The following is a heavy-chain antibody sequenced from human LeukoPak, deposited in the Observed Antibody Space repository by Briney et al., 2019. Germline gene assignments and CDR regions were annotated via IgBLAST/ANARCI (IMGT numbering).Heavy chain of an antibody. CDR3: ARHRLRFLEWLSNWFDH. V-gene: IGHV4-39*01. Sequence: SETLSLTCTVSGGSISSSSYYWGWIRQPPGQGLEWIGSIYYSGSTYYNPSLKSRVTISVDTSKNQFSLKLSSVTAADTAVYYCARHRLRFLEWLSNWFDHWGQGTLVTVSS. J-gene: IGHJ5*02. CDR1: GGSISSSSYY. D-gene: IGHD3-3*01. CDR2: IYYSGST.